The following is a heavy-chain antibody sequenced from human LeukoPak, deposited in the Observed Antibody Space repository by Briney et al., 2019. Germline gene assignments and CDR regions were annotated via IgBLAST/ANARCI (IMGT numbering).Heavy chain of an antibody. J-gene: IGHJ4*02. CDR1: GGSISSSNW. CDR3: AKMGSSSTYFDY. CDR2: IYHSGST. V-gene: IGHV4-4*02. D-gene: IGHD6-13*01. Sequence: SETLSLTCAVSGGSISSSNWWSCLRQPPGKGLEWIGEIYHSGSTNYNPSLKSRVTISVDKSKNQFSLKLNSVTAADTAVYYCAKMGSSSTYFDYWGPGTLVTVFS.